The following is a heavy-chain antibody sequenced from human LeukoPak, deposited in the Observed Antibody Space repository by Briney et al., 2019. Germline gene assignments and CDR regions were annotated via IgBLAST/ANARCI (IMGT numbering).Heavy chain of an antibody. CDR1: GFTFAYYT. D-gene: IGHD6-19*01. J-gene: IGHJ4*02. CDR3: ARLRGGWYFDY. Sequence: PGGSLRLSCAASGFTFAYYTMHWVRQAPGRGLEFVSSIDAKGDNTYYANSVKARFTISRDNFKNTLYLQMGSLRAEDMAVYYCARLRGGWYFDYWSQGALVTVSS. CDR2: IDAKGDNT. V-gene: IGHV3-64*01.